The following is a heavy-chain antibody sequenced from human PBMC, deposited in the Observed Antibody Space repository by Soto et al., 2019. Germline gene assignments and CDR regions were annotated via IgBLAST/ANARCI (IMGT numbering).Heavy chain of an antibody. V-gene: IGHV4-61*01. Sequence: SETLSLTCTVSGGSVSSDIYYWSWIRQPPGKGLEWIGQIYHIGSTNYNPSLESRITISIDTPKNQFSLKLSSVTAADTAVYFCARDHYCSGGTCYSPYGMDVWGQGTTVTVSS. CDR1: GGSVSSDIYY. CDR3: ARDHYCSGGTCYSPYGMDV. D-gene: IGHD2-15*01. J-gene: IGHJ6*02. CDR2: IYHIGST.